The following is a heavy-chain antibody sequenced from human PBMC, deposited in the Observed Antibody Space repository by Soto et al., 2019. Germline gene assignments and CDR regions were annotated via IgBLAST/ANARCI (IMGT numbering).Heavy chain of an antibody. V-gene: IGHV3-48*01. CDR3: ARDGYGMDV. CDR2: ISSSSSTI. CDR1: GFPLSSYS. J-gene: IGHJ6*02. Sequence: EVQLVESGGGLVQPGGSLRLSCAAPGFPLSSYSMNWVRQPPGKGLEWVSYISSSSSTIYYADSVKGRFTISRDNAKNSLYLQMNSLRAEDTAVYYCARDGYGMDVWGQGTTVTVSS.